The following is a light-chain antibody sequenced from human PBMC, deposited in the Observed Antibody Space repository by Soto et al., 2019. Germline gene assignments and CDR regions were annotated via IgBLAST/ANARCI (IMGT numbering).Light chain of an antibody. CDR3: SSYTSSSSVV. CDR1: SSDVGGYKY. CDR2: DVS. J-gene: IGLJ2*01. V-gene: IGLV2-14*01. Sequence: QSALTQPASVSGSPGQSITISCTGTSSDVGGYKYVSWYQQHPGKAPKLLIYDVSYRPSGVSNRFSGSKSGNTASLTISGLQGEDEADYYCSSYTSSSSVVFGGGTKVTVL.